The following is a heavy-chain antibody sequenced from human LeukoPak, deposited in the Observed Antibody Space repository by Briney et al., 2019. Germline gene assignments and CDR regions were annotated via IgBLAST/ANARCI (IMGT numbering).Heavy chain of an antibody. Sequence: GGSLRLSCAASGFTFSSYWMHWVRQAPGKGLVWVSRVNSDGCSTRYADSVKGRITRYADSVKGRITISRDNAKNTLYLQMSSLRAEDTVVYYCTRSTGDRSFFDYWGQGTLVTVSS. CDR3: TRSTGDRSFFDY. CDR2: VNSDGCSTRYADSVKGRIT. D-gene: IGHD7-27*01. V-gene: IGHV3-74*01. CDR1: GFTFSSYW. J-gene: IGHJ4*02.